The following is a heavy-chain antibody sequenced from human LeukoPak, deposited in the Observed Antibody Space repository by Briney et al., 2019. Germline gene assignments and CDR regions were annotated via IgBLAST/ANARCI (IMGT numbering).Heavy chain of an antibody. D-gene: IGHD3-22*01. CDR2: IKEDGSEK. CDR3: ARDADTSEFFSWLDL. CDR1: GFTFSSFW. Sequence: GGSLRLSCSVSGFTFSSFWMTWVRQAPGKGLEWVAKIKEDGSEKYYVDSVKGRFTVSRDNSKNTLYLQMTTLRAEDTAVYYCARDADTSEFFSWLDLWGQGTLVTVSS. V-gene: IGHV3-7*01. J-gene: IGHJ5*02.